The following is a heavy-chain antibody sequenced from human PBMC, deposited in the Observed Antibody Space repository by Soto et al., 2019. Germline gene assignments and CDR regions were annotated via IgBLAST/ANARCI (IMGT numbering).Heavy chain of an antibody. Sequence: XSVKVSCKASGYTFTNYYMHWVRHTPGQGLEGMGIINPSGGSTSYAQKFQGRVTMTRGTSTSTVYMELSSLRSEDTAVYYCARSIAVAGTGVDYWGQGTLVTVSS. CDR1: GYTFTNYY. V-gene: IGHV1-46*03. J-gene: IGHJ4*02. D-gene: IGHD6-19*01. CDR2: INPSGGST. CDR3: ARSIAVAGTGVDY.